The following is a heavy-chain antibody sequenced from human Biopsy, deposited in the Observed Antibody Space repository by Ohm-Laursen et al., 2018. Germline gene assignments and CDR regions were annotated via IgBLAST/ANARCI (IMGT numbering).Heavy chain of an antibody. Sequence: ASVKVSCKASGGSFSDYGLSWVRQAPGRGLEWMGRVIPISNTANYAQNFQDRLTITADRSTNTAYMELNSLRAEDTAVYYCAKDQGYYYDRSVYYYFDYWGQGTLVTVSS. D-gene: IGHD3-22*01. J-gene: IGHJ4*02. V-gene: IGHV1-69*06. CDR2: VIPISNTA. CDR1: GGSFSDYG. CDR3: AKDQGYYYDRSVYYYFDY.